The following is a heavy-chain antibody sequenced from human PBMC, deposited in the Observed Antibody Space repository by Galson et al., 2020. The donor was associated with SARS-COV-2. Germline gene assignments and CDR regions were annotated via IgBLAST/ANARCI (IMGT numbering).Heavy chain of an antibody. Sequence: ASETLSLTCTVSGGSVSSSSYYCGWIRQPPGKGLEWIGSSYYTGSTHYTPSSESRVTISVATSKNLVSLRLGSVTAADTAVYYCTRPGRANGYRRYLGDEYAMDVWSVGTSVTVSS. CDR2: SYYTGST. V-gene: IGHV4-39*01. CDR3: TRPGRANGYRRYLGDEYAMDV. D-gene: IGHD2-8*01. CDR1: GGSVSSSSYY. J-gene: IGHJ6*03.